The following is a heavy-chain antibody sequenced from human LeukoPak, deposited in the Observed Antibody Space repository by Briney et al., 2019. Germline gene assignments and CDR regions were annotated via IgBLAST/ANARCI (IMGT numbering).Heavy chain of an antibody. CDR1: GGSFSGYY. Sequence: PSETLSLTCAVYGGSFSGYYWSWIRQPPGKGLEWIGEINHSGSTNYNPSLKSRVTISVDTSKNQFSLKLSSVTAADTAVYYCARGLQLIGYSSSWYGDVDYWGQGTLVTVSS. D-gene: IGHD6-13*01. V-gene: IGHV4-34*01. CDR2: INHSGST. CDR3: ARGLQLIGYSSSWYGDVDY. J-gene: IGHJ4*02.